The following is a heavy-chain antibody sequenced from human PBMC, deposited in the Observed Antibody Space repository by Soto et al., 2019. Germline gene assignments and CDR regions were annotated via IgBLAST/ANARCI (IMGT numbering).Heavy chain of an antibody. CDR1: GFTFSSYA. CDR2: ISGSGGST. V-gene: IGHV3-23*01. Sequence: PGGSLRLSCAASGFTFSSYAMSWVRQAPGKGLEWVSAISGSGGSTYYADSVKGRFTISRDNSKNTLYLQMNSLRAEDTAVYYCAKDYDFWSGYTWPGGMDVWGQGTTVTVSS. CDR3: AKDYDFWSGYTWPGGMDV. D-gene: IGHD3-3*01. J-gene: IGHJ6*02.